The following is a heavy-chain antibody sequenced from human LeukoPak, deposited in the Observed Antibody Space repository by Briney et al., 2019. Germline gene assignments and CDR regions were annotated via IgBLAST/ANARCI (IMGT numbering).Heavy chain of an antibody. CDR1: GGSFSGYY. Sequence: PSETLSLTCAVYGGSFSGYYWSWIRQPPGKGLEWIGEINHSGSTNYNPSLKSRVTISVDTSKNQFSLKLSSVTAADTAVYYCARGGIVVVVAATEYFDCWGQGTLVTVSS. D-gene: IGHD2-15*01. J-gene: IGHJ4*02. CDR3: ARGGIVVVVAATEYFDC. V-gene: IGHV4-34*01. CDR2: INHSGST.